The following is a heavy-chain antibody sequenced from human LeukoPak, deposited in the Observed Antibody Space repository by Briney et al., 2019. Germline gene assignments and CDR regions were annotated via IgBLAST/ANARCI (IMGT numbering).Heavy chain of an antibody. CDR2: ISGSGGST. CDR1: GFTFSSYA. J-gene: IGHJ4*02. CDR3: AKAHDSSGYSSGN. V-gene: IGHV3-23*01. D-gene: IGHD3-22*01. Sequence: QAGGSLRLSCAASGFTFSSYAMSWVRQAPGKGLEWVSAISGSGGSTYYADSVKGRFTISRDNSKNTLYLQMNSLRAEDTAVYYCAKAHDSSGYSSGNWGQGTLVTVSS.